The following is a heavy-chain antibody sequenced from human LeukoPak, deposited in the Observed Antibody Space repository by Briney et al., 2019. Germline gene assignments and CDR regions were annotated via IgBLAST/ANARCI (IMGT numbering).Heavy chain of an antibody. J-gene: IGHJ4*02. CDR1: GFTFSRCA. CDR2: ISGSGSRT. Sequence: GGSLRLSCAASGFTFSRCAMGWVRQPPGKGLEWVAGISGSGSRTYYADGVKGRFNISRDNSKNTLYLQINSLRAEDTAVYYCVKDANYFDSGSYLIPFDSWGQGTLVTVSS. D-gene: IGHD3-22*01. V-gene: IGHV3-23*01. CDR3: VKDANYFDSGSYLIPFDS.